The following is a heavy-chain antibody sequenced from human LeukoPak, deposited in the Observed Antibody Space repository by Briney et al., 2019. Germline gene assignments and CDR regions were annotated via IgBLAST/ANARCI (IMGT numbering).Heavy chain of an antibody. V-gene: IGHV3-20*04. CDR2: INWNGGST. J-gene: IGHJ4*02. CDR1: GFTFDDYG. CDR3: ARGLYDYVWGSYRYFDY. Sequence: GGSLRLSCAASGFTFDDYGMSWVRQAPGKGLEWVSGINWNGGSTAYADSVKGRFTISRDNAKNSLYLQMNSLRAEDTALYYCARGLYDYVWGSYRYFDYWGQGTLVTVSS. D-gene: IGHD3-16*02.